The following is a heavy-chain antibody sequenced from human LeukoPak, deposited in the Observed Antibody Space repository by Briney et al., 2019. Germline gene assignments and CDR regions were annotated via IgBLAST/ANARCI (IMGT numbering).Heavy chain of an antibody. CDR2: ISGSSGRT. CDR3: AKGGYFAFDF. V-gene: IGHV3-23*01. Sequence: GGSLRLSCAASGFTSSTNDMSWVRQTPGKGLEWVSLISGSSGRTYYADSAQGRFSISRDNSKNTLYLQMHSLRAEDTATYFCAKGGYFAFDFWGQGTKVTVSS. D-gene: IGHD2-2*03. J-gene: IGHJ3*01. CDR1: GFTSSTND.